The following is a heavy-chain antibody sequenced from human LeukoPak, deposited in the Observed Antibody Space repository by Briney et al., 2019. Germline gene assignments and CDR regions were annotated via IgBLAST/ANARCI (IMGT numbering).Heavy chain of an antibody. V-gene: IGHV4-39*01. CDR1: GGSISSSNW. CDR2: IYYSGST. CDR3: ASLRGMNYYDSNYYMDV. Sequence: KSSETLSLTCAVSGGSISSSNWWSWVRQPPGKGLEWIGSIYYSGSTYYNPSLKSRVTISVDTSKNQFSLKLSSVTAADTAVYYCASLRGMNYYDSNYYMDVWGKGTTVTISS. J-gene: IGHJ6*03. D-gene: IGHD3-22*01.